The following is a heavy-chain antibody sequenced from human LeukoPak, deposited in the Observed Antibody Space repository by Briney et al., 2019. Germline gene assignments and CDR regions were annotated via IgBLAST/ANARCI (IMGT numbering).Heavy chain of an antibody. J-gene: IGHJ4*02. D-gene: IGHD6-19*01. CDR2: IYYSGTP. Sequence: SETLSLTCTVSGGSISSSNHYWGWIRQPPGTGLEWIGTIYYSGTPYYNSSLKTRITVSVDTSKNQFYLRLTSVTAADTAVYYCARLPVAGNFDYWGQGTLVTVSS. CDR3: ARLPVAGNFDY. CDR1: GGSISSSNHY. V-gene: IGHV4-39*01.